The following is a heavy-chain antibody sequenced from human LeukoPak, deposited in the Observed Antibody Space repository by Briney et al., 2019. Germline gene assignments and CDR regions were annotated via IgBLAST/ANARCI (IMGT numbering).Heavy chain of an antibody. CDR2: IIPIFGTA. CDR3: ARSGYSYSFPSSFPFNFDY. D-gene: IGHD5-18*01. CDR1: GGTFSSYA. Sequence: SVKVSCKASGGTFSSYAISWVRQAPGQGLEWMGGIIPIFGTANYAQKFQGRVTITTDESTSTAYMELSSLRSEDTAVYYCARSGYSYSFPSSFPFNFDYWGQGTLVTVSS. V-gene: IGHV1-69*05. J-gene: IGHJ4*02.